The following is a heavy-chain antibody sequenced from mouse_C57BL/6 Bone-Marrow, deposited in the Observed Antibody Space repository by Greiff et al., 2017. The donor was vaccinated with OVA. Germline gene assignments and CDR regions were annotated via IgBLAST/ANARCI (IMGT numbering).Heavy chain of an antibody. J-gene: IGHJ1*03. CDR1: GFNIKDYY. Sequence: VQLQQSGAELVRPGASVKLSCTASGFNIKDYYMHWVKQRPEQGLEWIGRIDPEDGDTEYAPKFQGKATMTADTSSNTAYLQLSSLTSEDTAVYYCTLDYYGSSPYWYCDVWGTGTTVTVSS. V-gene: IGHV14-1*01. D-gene: IGHD1-1*01. CDR3: TLDYYGSSPYWYCDV. CDR2: IDPEDGDT.